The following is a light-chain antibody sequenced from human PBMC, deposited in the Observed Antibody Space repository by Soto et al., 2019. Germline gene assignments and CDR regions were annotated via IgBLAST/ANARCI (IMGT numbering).Light chain of an antibody. CDR1: QSVLYSSNNKNY. CDR2: WAS. Sequence: DIVLTQSPDSLAVSLGERATVNCKSSQSVLYSSNNKNYLVWYQQKPGQPPRLLIYWASIRASGVPDRFSGSGSGTDFTLTISSLQAEDVAVYYCQQCYSTPFTFGPGTKVDIK. CDR3: QQCYSTPFT. V-gene: IGKV4-1*01. J-gene: IGKJ3*01.